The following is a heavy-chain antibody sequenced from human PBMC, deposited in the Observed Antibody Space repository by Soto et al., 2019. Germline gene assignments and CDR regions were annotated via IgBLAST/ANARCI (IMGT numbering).Heavy chain of an antibody. Sequence: PSETLSLTCTVSGGSISNYYWSWIRQPPGKGLEWIGYIYYSGSTNYNPSLKSRVTISVDTSKNQFSLKLNSVTAADTAVYYCARDRHYSGSDNMYDYWGQGTLVTVSS. CDR1: GGSISNYY. V-gene: IGHV4-59*12. J-gene: IGHJ4*02. CDR2: IYYSGST. D-gene: IGHD1-26*01. CDR3: ARDRHYSGSDNMYDY.